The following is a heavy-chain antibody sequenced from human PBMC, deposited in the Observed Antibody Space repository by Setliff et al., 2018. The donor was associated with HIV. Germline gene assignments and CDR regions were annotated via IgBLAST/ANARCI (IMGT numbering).Heavy chain of an antibody. V-gene: IGHV4-38-2*01. CDR2: IYHSGST. D-gene: IGHD1-26*01. J-gene: IGHJ4*02. Sequence: NPSETLSLTCAVSGYSISSGYYWGWIRQPPGKGLEWVGSIYHSGSTFYNPSLKSRVTLSLDTSKNQFSLKVTSVTAADTAVYYCARRAAATTNFDYWGQGTLVTVPQ. CDR1: GYSISSGYY. CDR3: ARRAAATTNFDY.